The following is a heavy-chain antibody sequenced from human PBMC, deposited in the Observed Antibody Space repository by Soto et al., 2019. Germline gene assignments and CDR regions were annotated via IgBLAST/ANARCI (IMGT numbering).Heavy chain of an antibody. V-gene: IGHV3-23*01. CDR2: IRTSSGSGSRT. J-gene: IGHJ4*02. Sequence: LPRGVAAGMCSSHGMRWVSPAQGRGPEWVSAIRTSSGSGSRTYYADSVKGRFNISRDNSKSTLYLQMNSLRADDTAVYYCAKGGDYYDLLTGYTRDNHYFDYWGKGPQVT. CDR1: AGMCSSHG. CDR3: AKGGDYYDLLTGYTRDNHYFDY. D-gene: IGHD3-9*01.